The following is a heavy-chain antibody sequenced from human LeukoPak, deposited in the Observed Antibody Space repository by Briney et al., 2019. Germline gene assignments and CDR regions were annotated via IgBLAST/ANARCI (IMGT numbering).Heavy chain of an antibody. V-gene: IGHV4-59*11. CDR1: GASINSHY. Sequence: SETLSLTCTVSGASINSHYWSWIRQPPGKGLEWIGEIYHSGSTNYNPSLKSRVTISVDKSKNQFSLKLSSVTAADTAVYYCARLGVDRAAFDYWGQGTLVTVSS. CDR3: ARLGVDRAAFDY. J-gene: IGHJ4*02. CDR2: IYHSGST. D-gene: IGHD3-22*01.